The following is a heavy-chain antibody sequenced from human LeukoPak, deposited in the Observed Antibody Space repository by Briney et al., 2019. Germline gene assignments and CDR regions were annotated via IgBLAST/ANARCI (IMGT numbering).Heavy chain of an antibody. CDR2: IRSKTYGGTA. CDR3: ARIGSGVRGSYTFDA. J-gene: IGHJ4*02. D-gene: IGHD1-26*01. Sequence: GGSLRLSCTASGFTFGDYSVGWFRQAPGKGLEWVGFIRSKTYGGTADYAASVKGSFTISRDDSKSIAYLQMNSLKTEDTAVYYCARIGSGVRGSYTFDAWGQGTLVTVSS. V-gene: IGHV3-49*03. CDR1: GFTFGDYS.